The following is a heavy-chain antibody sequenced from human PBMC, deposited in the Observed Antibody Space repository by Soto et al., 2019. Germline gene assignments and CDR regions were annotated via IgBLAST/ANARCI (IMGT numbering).Heavy chain of an antibody. D-gene: IGHD2-2*01. CDR3: ARDYCSSTSCNYYYYGMDV. Sequence: ASVKVSCKASGGTFSSYTISWVRQAPGQGLEWMGRIIPILGIANYAQKFQGRVTITADKSTSTAYMELSSLRSEDTAVYYCARDYCSSTSCNYYYYGMDVWGQGTTVTVSS. J-gene: IGHJ6*02. CDR2: IIPILGIA. V-gene: IGHV1-69*04. CDR1: GGTFSSYT.